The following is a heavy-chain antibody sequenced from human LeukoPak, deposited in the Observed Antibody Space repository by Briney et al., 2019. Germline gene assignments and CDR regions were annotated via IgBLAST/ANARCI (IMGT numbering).Heavy chain of an antibody. CDR2: IYYSGST. Sequence: ETLSLTCTVSGGSISTMSYYWGWIRQPPGKGLEWIGSIYYSGSTYYNPSLKSRVTISTDRSKNQFSLKLSSVTAADTAVYYCARDGDSSGWTRSDYWGQGTLVTVSS. J-gene: IGHJ4*02. CDR3: ARDGDSSGWTRSDY. D-gene: IGHD6-19*01. CDR1: GGSISTMSYY. V-gene: IGHV4-39*07.